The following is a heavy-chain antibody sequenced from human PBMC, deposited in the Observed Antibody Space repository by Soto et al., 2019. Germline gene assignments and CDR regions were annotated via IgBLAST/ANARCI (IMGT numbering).Heavy chain of an antibody. CDR2: IKEDGSEK. V-gene: IGHV3-7*01. Sequence: GGSLRLSCAASGFPFSTYWMSWVRQTPGKGLERVANIKEDGSEKYYVDSVKGRFTISRDNAEKSLFLQMNSLRVEDTAVYYCARDLFPRGFGEMGGYYYYMDVWGKGTTVTVSS. CDR3: ARDLFPRGFGEMGGYYYYMDV. CDR1: GFPFSTYW. D-gene: IGHD3-10*01. J-gene: IGHJ6*03.